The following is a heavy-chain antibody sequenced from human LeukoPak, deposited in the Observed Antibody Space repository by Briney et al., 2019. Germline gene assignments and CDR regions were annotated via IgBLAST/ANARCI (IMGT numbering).Heavy chain of an antibody. V-gene: IGHV3-21*01. D-gene: IGHD4-17*01. CDR3: ARVATVTSNWIDP. Sequence: GGSLRLSWAASGFTFSSYSMNWVRQAPGKGLEWVSSISSSSSYIYYADSVKGRFTISRDNAKNSLYLQMNSLRAEDTAVYYCARVATVTSNWIDPWGQGTLVTVSS. CDR2: ISSSSSYI. J-gene: IGHJ5*02. CDR1: GFTFSSYS.